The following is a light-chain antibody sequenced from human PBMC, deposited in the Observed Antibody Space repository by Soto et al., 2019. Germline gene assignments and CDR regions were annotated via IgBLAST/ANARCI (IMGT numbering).Light chain of an antibody. Sequence: TQCPVTLSVSPGERATLSCRASQSVSSSLAWYQQKPGQAPRLLIYGTSSRATGIPDRFSGSGSGTDFTLTISRLEPEDFAVYYCQQYGNSPITFGQGKRLEIK. CDR2: GTS. CDR3: QQYGNSPIT. V-gene: IGKV3-20*01. J-gene: IGKJ5*01. CDR1: QSVSSS.